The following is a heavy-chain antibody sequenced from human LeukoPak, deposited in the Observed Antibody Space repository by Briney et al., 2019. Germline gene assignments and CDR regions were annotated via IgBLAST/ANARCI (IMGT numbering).Heavy chain of an antibody. CDR3: AKEGGYDYVWGSYRVSNWFDP. Sequence: GGSLRLSCVASGFTVSSYYVSWVRQAPGKGLEWVSYISSSGSTIYYADSVKGRFTISRDNAKNSLYLQMNSLRAEDTAVYYCAKEGGYDYVWGSYRVSNWFDPWGQGTLVTVSS. CDR1: GFTVSSYY. V-gene: IGHV3-11*01. J-gene: IGHJ5*02. CDR2: ISSSGSTI. D-gene: IGHD3-16*02.